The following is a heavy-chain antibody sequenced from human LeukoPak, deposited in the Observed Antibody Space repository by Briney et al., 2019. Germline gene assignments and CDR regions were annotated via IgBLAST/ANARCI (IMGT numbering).Heavy chain of an antibody. D-gene: IGHD2-2*01. V-gene: IGHV3-7*01. CDR3: VRDGPAFLDFDY. CDR1: GFSFNGDG. J-gene: IGHJ4*02. Sequence: GGSLRLSCVASGFSFNGDGMNWVRQAPGKGLEWVANIKPDGSQKYYVDSVKGRFTISRDNAEKSLFLQMNSLRAEDTAVYYCVRDGPAFLDFDYWGQGTLVTGSS. CDR2: IKPDGSQK.